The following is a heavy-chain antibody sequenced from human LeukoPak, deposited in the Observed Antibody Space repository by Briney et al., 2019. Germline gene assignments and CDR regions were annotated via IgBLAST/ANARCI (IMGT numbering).Heavy chain of an antibody. CDR2: INPNSGAT. Sequence: ASVKVSCKPSGYTFTGYYMHWVRQAPGQGLEWMGWINPNSGATNYAQKFQGRVTVPRDTSINTAYMELSRLRSDDTAVYYCAREPPRGRGSYYFDYWGQGTLVTVSS. CDR3: AREPPRGRGSYYFDY. CDR1: GYTFTGYY. D-gene: IGHD3-10*01. V-gene: IGHV1-2*02. J-gene: IGHJ4*02.